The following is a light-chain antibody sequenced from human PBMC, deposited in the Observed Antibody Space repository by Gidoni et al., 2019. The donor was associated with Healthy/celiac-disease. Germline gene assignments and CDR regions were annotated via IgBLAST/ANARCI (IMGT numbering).Light chain of an antibody. V-gene: IGKV2-28*01. CDR2: LGS. CDR1: QSLLHSNGYNY. CDR3: MQALQTPLT. Sequence: DIVMTKSPLSLPVTPGEPASISCRSSQSLLHSNGYNYLDWYLQKPGQSPQLLIYLGSNRASGVPDRFSGSVSGTDFTLKISRVEAEDVGVYYCMQALQTPLTFGQGTKVEIK. J-gene: IGKJ1*01.